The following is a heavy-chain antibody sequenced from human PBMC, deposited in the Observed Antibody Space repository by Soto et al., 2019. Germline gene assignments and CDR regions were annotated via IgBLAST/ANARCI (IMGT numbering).Heavy chain of an antibody. CDR2: IYHSGST. CDR1: GGSISSGDYS. Sequence: SETLSLTCAVSGGSISSGDYSWSWIRQPPGKGLEWIGYIYHSGSTYYNPSLNSRVTISVDRSKNQFSLKLTSVTAADTAVYYCARHAYTSSSSCFDPWGQGTLVTVSS. V-gene: IGHV4-30-2*01. J-gene: IGHJ5*02. CDR3: ARHAYTSSSSCFDP. D-gene: IGHD6-6*01.